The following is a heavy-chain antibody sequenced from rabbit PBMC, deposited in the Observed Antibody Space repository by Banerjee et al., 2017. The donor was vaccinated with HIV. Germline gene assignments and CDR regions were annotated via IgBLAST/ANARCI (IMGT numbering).Heavy chain of an antibody. J-gene: IGHJ4*01. CDR3: ARDVVSGGWYVFNL. V-gene: IGHV1S40*01. D-gene: IGHD4-1*01. CDR1: GFSFSSGYD. CDR2: IYAGSGGFT. Sequence: QQLVESGGGLVKPGASLTLTCTASGFSFSSGYDMCWVRQAPGKGLEWIACIYAGSGGFTYYASWAKGRFTISKTSSTTVTLQMTSLTAADTATYFCARDVVSGGWYVFNLWGQGTLVTVS.